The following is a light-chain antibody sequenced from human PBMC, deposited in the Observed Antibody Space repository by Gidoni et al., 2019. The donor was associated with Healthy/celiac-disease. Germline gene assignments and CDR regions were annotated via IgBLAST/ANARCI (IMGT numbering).Light chain of an antibody. V-gene: IGKV1-13*02. CDR3: QQFNSYPPT. CDR2: DAS. Sequence: AIQLTQSPSSLSASVGDRVTITCRASQGISSALAWYQQKPGKAPKLLIYDASSLESGVPSRFSGSGSGTDFTLAISSLQPEDFATYYCQQFNSYPPTFGQXTRLEIK. CDR1: QGISSA. J-gene: IGKJ5*01.